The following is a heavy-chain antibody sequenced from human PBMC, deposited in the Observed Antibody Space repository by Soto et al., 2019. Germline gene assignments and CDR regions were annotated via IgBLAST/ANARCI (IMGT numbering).Heavy chain of an antibody. D-gene: IGHD6-13*01. V-gene: IGHV4-39*01. CDR3: TRHEGGAAADRPLDY. Sequence: SETLSLTCSVSGGSISSKSYSWGWIRQPPGKGLEWIGTFYYSENTYYNPALKSRVTMSVDTYTNQFSLKMNAVTAADTAVYYCTRHEGGAAADRPLDYWGQGTLVTVSS. CDR1: GGSISSKSYS. CDR2: FYYSENT. J-gene: IGHJ4*02.